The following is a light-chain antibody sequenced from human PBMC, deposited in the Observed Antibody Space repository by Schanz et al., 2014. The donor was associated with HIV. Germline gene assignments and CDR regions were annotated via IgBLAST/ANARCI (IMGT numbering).Light chain of an antibody. CDR3: AAWDVNLNGPV. CDR1: ASNIGHNY. J-gene: IGLJ2*01. Sequence: QSVLTQPPSVSAAPGQRVTISCSGSASNIGHNYVSWFQQFPGTTPKLLIYVTHQRPSGVPDRFSASKSGTSASLAISGLQSEDEADYYCAAWDVNLNGPVFGGGTKLTVL. V-gene: IGLV1-44*01. CDR2: VTH.